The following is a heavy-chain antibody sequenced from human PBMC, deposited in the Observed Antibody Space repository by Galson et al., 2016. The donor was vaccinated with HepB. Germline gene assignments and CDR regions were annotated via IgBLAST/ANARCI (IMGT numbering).Heavy chain of an antibody. V-gene: IGHV3-11*01. D-gene: IGHD6-13*01. CDR2: IGSGGSTI. CDR3: ARDYSSRWFYFDY. J-gene: IGHJ4*02. CDR1: GFFLSDYY. Sequence: SLRLSCAASGFFLSDYYMTWIRQAPGKGLEWVSYIGSGGSTIYYAAAVKGRFTVSRDNAKNSLFLQMNSLRAEDTAVYYCARDYSSRWFYFDYWGQGTLVTVSS.